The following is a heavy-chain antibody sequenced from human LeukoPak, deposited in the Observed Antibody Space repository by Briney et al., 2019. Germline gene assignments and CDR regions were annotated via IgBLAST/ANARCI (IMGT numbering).Heavy chain of an antibody. D-gene: IGHD4-17*01. CDR1: GFTFSSYG. CDR3: AKDNWGYGDYVPDAFDI. CDR2: IRYDGSNK. Sequence: PGGSLRLSCAASGFTFSSYGMHWVRQAPGKGLEWVAFIRYDGSNKYYADSVKGRFTISRDNSKNTLYLQMNSLRAEDTAVYYCAKDNWGYGDYVPDAFDIWGQGTMVTVSS. V-gene: IGHV3-30*02. J-gene: IGHJ3*02.